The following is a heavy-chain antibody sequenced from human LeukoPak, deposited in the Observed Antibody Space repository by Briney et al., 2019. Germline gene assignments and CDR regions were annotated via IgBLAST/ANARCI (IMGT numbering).Heavy chain of an antibody. D-gene: IGHD3-9*01. Sequence: ASVKVSCKASGYTFSGYYMHWVRQAPGQGLEWMGIINPIIGSTSYAQKFQGRVTMTSDTSTSTVYMELSSLRSEDTAVYYCARGDYDILTGYGYWGQGTLVTVSS. V-gene: IGHV1-46*01. CDR1: GYTFSGYY. J-gene: IGHJ4*02. CDR2: INPIIGST. CDR3: ARGDYDILTGYGY.